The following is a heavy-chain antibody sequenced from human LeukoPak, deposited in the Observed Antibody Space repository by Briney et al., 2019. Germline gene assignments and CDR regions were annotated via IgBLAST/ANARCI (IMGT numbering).Heavy chain of an antibody. D-gene: IGHD7-27*01. V-gene: IGHV3-74*01. CDR3: ARAPTNWVYFDS. CDR2: INSDGSST. CDR1: GFTFTNYW. J-gene: IGHJ4*02. Sequence: GGSLRLSCAGSGFTFTNYWMHWVRQAPGKGLVWVSRINSDGSSTTYADSVKGRFTISRDNAKNTLYLQMNSLRAEDTAVYYCARAPTNWVYFDSWGQGTLVTVSS.